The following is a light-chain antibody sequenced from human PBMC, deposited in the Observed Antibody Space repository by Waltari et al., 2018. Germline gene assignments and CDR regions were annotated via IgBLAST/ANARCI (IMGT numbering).Light chain of an antibody. CDR2: WAS. Sequence: DIVMTQYPESLAVSLGERATINCKSSQSVLYISNNKHYLAWDQQKPGQPPKLLIYWASTRESGVPDRFSGSGSGTDFTLTISSLQAEDVAVYYCQQYYSTPTWTFGQGTKVEIK. J-gene: IGKJ1*01. V-gene: IGKV4-1*01. CDR1: QSVLYISNNKHY. CDR3: QQYYSTPTWT.